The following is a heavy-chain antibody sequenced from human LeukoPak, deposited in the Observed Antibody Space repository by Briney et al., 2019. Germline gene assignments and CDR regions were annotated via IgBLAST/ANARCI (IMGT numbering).Heavy chain of an antibody. D-gene: IGHD3-10*01. Sequence: GGSLRLSCAASEFTFSSYWMSWIRQAPGKGLEWVANIKQDGSEKYYVDSVKGRFTISRDNAKNSLYLQMNSLRAEDTAVYYCARGDYGSGSPYYYYYMDVWGKGTTVTISS. J-gene: IGHJ6*03. V-gene: IGHV3-7*03. CDR1: EFTFSSYW. CDR2: IKQDGSEK. CDR3: ARGDYGSGSPYYYYYMDV.